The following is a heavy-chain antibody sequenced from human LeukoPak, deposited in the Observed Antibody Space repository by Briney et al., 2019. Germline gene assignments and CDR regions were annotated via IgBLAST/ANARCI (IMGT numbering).Heavy chain of an antibody. J-gene: IGHJ6*03. Sequence: SETLSLTCTVSGGSISSYYWSWIRQPPGKGLEWIGYIYYSGSTNYNPSLKSRVTISVDTSKNQFSLKLSSGTAEDTAVYYCAXXXXXXXGXFLXYYYYMDVWGKGTTVTVSS. CDR2: IYYSGST. V-gene: IGHV4-59*01. CDR1: GGSISSYY. CDR3: AXXXXXXXGXFLXYYYYMDV. D-gene: IGHD2-21*01.